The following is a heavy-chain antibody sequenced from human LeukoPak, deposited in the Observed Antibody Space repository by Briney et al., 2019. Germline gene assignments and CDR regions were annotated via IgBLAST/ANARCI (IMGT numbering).Heavy chain of an antibody. J-gene: IGHJ5*02. CDR3: AKGSRSSGWYLWDP. CDR2: ISGSGGST. CDR1: GLTFSNYA. Sequence: PGGSLRLSCAASGLTFSNYAMSWVRQAPGKGLEWVSTISGSGGSTYYADSVKGRFTISRDNSKNTLSLQMHSLRAEDTAVYYCAKGSRSSGWYLWDPWGQGTLVTVSS. V-gene: IGHV3-23*01. D-gene: IGHD6-19*01.